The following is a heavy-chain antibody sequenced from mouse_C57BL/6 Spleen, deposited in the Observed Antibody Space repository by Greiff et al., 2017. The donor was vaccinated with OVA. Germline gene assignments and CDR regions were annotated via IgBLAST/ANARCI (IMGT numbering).Heavy chain of an antibody. Sequence: QVHVKQPGAELVKPGASVKLSCKASGYTFTSYWMHWVKQRPGQGLEWIGMIHPNSGSTNYNEKFKSKATLTVDKSSSTAYMQLSSLTSEDSAVYYCARGRNYYGSGYFDVWGTGTTVTVSS. V-gene: IGHV1-64*01. CDR3: ARGRNYYGSGYFDV. D-gene: IGHD1-1*01. CDR1: GYTFTSYW. CDR2: IHPNSGST. J-gene: IGHJ1*03.